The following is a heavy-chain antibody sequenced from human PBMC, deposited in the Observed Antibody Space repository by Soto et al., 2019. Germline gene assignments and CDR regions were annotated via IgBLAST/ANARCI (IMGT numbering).Heavy chain of an antibody. V-gene: IGHV3-30*18. Sequence: GGSLRLSCAVSGFTFSTYGMHWVRQAPGKGLEWVAVISYDGTNKYYADSVKGRFTISRDNSKNTLYLQMNSLRAEDTALYYCAKEVHGYKSEAYYFEYWGQGTLVTVSS. J-gene: IGHJ4*02. CDR1: GFTFSTYG. CDR2: ISYDGTNK. CDR3: AKEVHGYKSEAYYFEY. D-gene: IGHD5-12*01.